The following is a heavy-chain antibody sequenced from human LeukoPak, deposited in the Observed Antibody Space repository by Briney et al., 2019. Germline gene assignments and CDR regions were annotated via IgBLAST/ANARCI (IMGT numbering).Heavy chain of an antibody. J-gene: IGHJ4*02. Sequence: PGGSLRLSCAASGFTFSSNWMHWVRQAPGKGLVWVSRINEDGSTTNYADSVKGRSTIFRDNAKNTLYLQMNSLRAEGTAVYYCVRDLGGRSGHWGQGTLVTVSS. CDR2: INEDGSTT. D-gene: IGHD1-26*01. CDR3: VRDLGGRSGH. CDR1: GFTFSSNW. V-gene: IGHV3-74*01.